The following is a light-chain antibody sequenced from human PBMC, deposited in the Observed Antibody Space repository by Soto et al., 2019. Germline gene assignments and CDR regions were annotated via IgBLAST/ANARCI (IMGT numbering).Light chain of an antibody. J-gene: IGKJ1*01. CDR1: QSIRSY. V-gene: IGKV1-39*01. CDR2: AAS. CDR3: QQSYSSPPT. Sequence: DIQLTQSPSSLSASVGDRVTITCLASQSIRSYLNWYQQKPGKAPKLLIYAASSLQTGVSSRFSGSRSGPDFTLTISSLQPEDFATYYCQQSYSSPPTFGQGTKVDIK.